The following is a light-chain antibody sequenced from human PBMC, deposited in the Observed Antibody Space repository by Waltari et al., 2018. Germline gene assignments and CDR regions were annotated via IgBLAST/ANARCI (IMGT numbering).Light chain of an antibody. J-gene: IGLJ2*01. V-gene: IGLV2-14*03. CDR3: SSYTSTRTLV. CDR1: SSDVGGYNF. CDR2: YVT. Sequence: QSALTQPASVSGPPGQSITISCTGTSSDVGGYNFVSWYQPHPGIAPQLLIYYVTYRPSGVSNRFSGSKSGNTGSLTISGLQAEDEADYYCSSYTSTRTLVFGGGTKLTVL.